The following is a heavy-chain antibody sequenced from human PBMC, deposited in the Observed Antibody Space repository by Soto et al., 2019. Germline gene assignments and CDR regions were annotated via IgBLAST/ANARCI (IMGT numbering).Heavy chain of an antibody. Sequence: QVHLVESGGGLVQPGGSLRLSCAATGFTYSESYMSWTRQAPGKGLEFLSHISSSGSSTYNADSVKGRFTISRDNAKNSLYLQMNSLRVEDTAVYYCARGGRPDYWGQGTLVTVSS. CDR3: ARGGRPDY. CDR2: ISSSGSST. J-gene: IGHJ4*02. CDR1: GFTYSESY. V-gene: IGHV3-11*01.